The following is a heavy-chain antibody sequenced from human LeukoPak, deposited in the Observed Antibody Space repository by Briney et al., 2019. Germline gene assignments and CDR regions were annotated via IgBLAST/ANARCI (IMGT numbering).Heavy chain of an antibody. V-gene: IGHV3-23*01. Sequence: GGSLRLSCAASGFTFNNYAMIWVRQAPGKGLEWVSTFTGSDSSTFYADSVKGRFTISRDNAKNTLYLQMNSLRAEDTAVYYCAKVGSSWYWYFDLWGRGTLVTVSS. CDR3: AKVGSSWYWYFDL. CDR1: GFTFNNYA. D-gene: IGHD6-13*01. CDR2: FTGSDSST. J-gene: IGHJ2*01.